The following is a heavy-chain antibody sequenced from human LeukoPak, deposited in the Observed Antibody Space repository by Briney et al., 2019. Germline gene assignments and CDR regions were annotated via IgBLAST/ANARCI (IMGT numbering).Heavy chain of an antibody. CDR3: ARVIRGFGALYY. D-gene: IGHD3-10*01. Sequence: GGSLRFSCAASGFNFFTYGMHWVRQAPGKGLEWVAVIWYDGSNKYYADSVKGRFTISRDNSTSTLSLQMNSLRAEDTAVYYCARVIRGFGALYYWGRGTLVTVSS. V-gene: IGHV3-33*01. J-gene: IGHJ4*02. CDR2: IWYDGSNK. CDR1: GFNFFTYG.